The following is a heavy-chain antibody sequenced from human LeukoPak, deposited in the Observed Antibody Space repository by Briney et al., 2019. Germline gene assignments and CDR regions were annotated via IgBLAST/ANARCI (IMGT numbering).Heavy chain of an antibody. V-gene: IGHV3-48*03. CDR3: ARWLDAFDI. J-gene: IGHJ3*02. CDR1: GFIFSSYE. D-gene: IGHD3-10*01. Sequence: GGSLRLSCAASGFIFSSYEMNWVRQAPGKGLEWVSYISSSGSTIYYADSVKGRFTISRDNAKNSLYLQMNSLRAEDTAVYYCARWLDAFDIWGQGTMVTVSS. CDR2: ISSSGSTI.